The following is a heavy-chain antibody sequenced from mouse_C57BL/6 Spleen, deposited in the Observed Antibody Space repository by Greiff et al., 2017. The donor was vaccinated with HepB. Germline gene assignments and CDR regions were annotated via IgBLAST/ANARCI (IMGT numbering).Heavy chain of an antibody. CDR2: ISYDGSN. Sequence: EVQVVESGPGLVKPSQSLSLTCSVTGYSITSGYYWNWIRQFPGNKLEWMGYISYDGSNNYNPSLKNRISITRDTSKNQFFLKLNSVTTEDTATYYCARDYYGSRKGVDYWGQGTTLTVSS. V-gene: IGHV3-6*01. CDR1: GYSITSGYY. D-gene: IGHD1-1*01. J-gene: IGHJ2*01. CDR3: ARDYYGSRKGVDY.